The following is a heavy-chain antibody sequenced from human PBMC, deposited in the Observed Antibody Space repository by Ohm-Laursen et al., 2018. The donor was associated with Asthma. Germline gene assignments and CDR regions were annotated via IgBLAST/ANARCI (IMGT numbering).Heavy chain of an antibody. CDR2: IWYDGSNK. CDR3: ARDVMEWYLPAFDF. CDR1: GFTFSSYG. D-gene: IGHD3-3*01. J-gene: IGHJ4*02. V-gene: IGHV3-33*01. Sequence: SLRLSCTASGFTFSSYGMHWVRKAPGKGLEWVAGIWYDGSNKYFADSVKGRFTISRDNSKNTLYLQMNSLRAEDTAVYYCARDVMEWYLPAFDFWGQGTLVTVSS.